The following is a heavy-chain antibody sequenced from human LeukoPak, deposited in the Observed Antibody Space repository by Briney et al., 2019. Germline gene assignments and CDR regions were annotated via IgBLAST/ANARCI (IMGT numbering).Heavy chain of an antibody. J-gene: IGHJ3*02. CDR2: INPSGGST. V-gene: IGHV1-46*01. CDR3: ARDGGELYDAFDI. CDR1: GYTVTSYY. Sequence: ASVKVSCKASGYTVTSYYMHWVRQAPGQGLEWMGIINPSGGSTSYAQKFQGRVTMTRDTSTSTVYMELSSLRSEDTAVYYCARDGGELYDAFDIWGQGTMVAVSS. D-gene: IGHD4-23*01.